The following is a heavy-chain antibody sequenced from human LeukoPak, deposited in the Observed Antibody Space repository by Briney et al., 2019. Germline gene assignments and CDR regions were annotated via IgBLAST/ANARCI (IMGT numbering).Heavy chain of an antibody. CDR2: ISGSGGST. J-gene: IGHJ4*02. CDR3: AKDHLPGIVVADRDY. V-gene: IGHV3-23*01. D-gene: IGHD6-19*01. CDR1: GFTFSRYG. Sequence: GGSLRLSCAASGFTFSRYGMSWVRQAPGKGLEWVSAISGSGGSTYYADSVKGRFTISRDNSKNTLYLQINSLRAEDTAVYYCAKDHLPGIVVADRDYWGQGTLVTASS.